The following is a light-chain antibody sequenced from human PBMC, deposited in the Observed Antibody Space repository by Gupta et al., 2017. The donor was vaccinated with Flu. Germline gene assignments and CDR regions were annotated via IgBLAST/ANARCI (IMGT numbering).Light chain of an antibody. CDR2: EDN. CDR3: QSYDSDNHWV. CDR1: SGSVASNY. V-gene: IGLV6-57*03. J-gene: IGLJ3*02. Sequence: NFMLTQPHSVSESPGKTVTISCTRSSGSVASNYVQWFQQRPDSAPTTVIYEDNQRPSGVPDRFSGSIDSSSNAASLTISGLRNEDEADYYCQSYDSDNHWVFGGGTKLTVL.